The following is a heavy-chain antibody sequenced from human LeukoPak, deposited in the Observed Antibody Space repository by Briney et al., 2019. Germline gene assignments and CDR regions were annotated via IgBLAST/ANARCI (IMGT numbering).Heavy chain of an antibody. CDR2: ISSCGRII. D-gene: IGHD2-8*01. J-gene: IGHJ6*02. CDR1: GFTFSDYY. Sequence: GGSLRLSCAASGFTFSDYYMSWIRQAPGKGLEWVSYISSCGRIIYYADSVKGRFTISRDNAKNSLFLQMNSLRAEDTAVYYCASVHYYGMEVWGQGTTVTVSS. V-gene: IGHV3-11*01. CDR3: ASVHYYGMEV.